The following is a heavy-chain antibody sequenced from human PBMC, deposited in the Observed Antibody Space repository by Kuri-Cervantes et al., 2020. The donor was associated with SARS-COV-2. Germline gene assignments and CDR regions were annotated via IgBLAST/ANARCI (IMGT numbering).Heavy chain of an antibody. D-gene: IGHD2-2*01. Sequence: LSLTCAASGFTFSSYAMHWVRQAPGKGLEWVAVISYDGSNKYYADSVKGRFTISRDNSKNTLYLQMNSLRAEDTAVYYCAREAVVPAAVFDYWGQGTLVTVSS. CDR2: ISYDGSNK. CDR1: GFTFSSYA. V-gene: IGHV3-30-3*01. CDR3: AREAVVPAAVFDY. J-gene: IGHJ4*02.